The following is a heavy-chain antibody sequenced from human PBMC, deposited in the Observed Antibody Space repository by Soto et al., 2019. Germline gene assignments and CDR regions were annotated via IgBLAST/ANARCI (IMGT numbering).Heavy chain of an antibody. J-gene: IGHJ5*02. D-gene: IGHD6-13*01. CDR2: TYYRSKWYN. CDR1: GDSVSSNSAA. CDR3: ARGLPGIAAAGLYWFDP. V-gene: IGHV6-1*01. Sequence: SETLSLTCAISGDSVSSNSAAWNWIRQSPSRGLEWLGRTYYRSKWYNDYAVSVKSRITINPDTSKNQFSLQLNSVTPEDTAVYYCARGLPGIAAAGLYWFDPWGQGTLVTVSS.